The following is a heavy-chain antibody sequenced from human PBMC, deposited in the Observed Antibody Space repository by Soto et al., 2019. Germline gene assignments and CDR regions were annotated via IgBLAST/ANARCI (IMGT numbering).Heavy chain of an antibody. D-gene: IGHD5-18*01. Sequence: TSETLSPTCPVSGDSIRSNNNYWSWIRQPPGEGLEWIGFISYSGTTSYSPSLKSRVAISLDTSKNQFSLSLSSVTAADTAVHYCARGRGYSYGLDPWGQGTLVTVSS. CDR1: GDSIRSNNNY. V-gene: IGHV4-30-4*01. CDR2: ISYSGTT. J-gene: IGHJ5*02. CDR3: ARGRGYSYGLDP.